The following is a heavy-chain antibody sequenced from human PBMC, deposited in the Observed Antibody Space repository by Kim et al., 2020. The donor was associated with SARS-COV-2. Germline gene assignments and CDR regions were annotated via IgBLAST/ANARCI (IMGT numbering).Heavy chain of an antibody. CDR1: GGYFGGFY. V-gene: IGHV4-34*01. Sequence: SETLSLTCNVSGGYFGGFYRSWIRQPPGKGLEWIGEINHSRATSFHPSLKSRVTMSVDTSKNQFSLKLTAVTAADTAVYYCARVKAVSWGAKNAFDIWG. CDR2: INHSRAT. D-gene: IGHD7-27*01. J-gene: IGHJ3*02. CDR3: ARVKAVSWGAKNAFDI.